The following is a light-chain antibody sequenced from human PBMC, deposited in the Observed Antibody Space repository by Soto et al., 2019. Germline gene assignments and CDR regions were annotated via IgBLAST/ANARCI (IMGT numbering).Light chain of an antibody. CDR1: QSLLHSNGYNY. CDR2: LGS. V-gene: IGKV2-28*01. Sequence: DIVMTQSPLSLPVTPGEPASIPCRSSQSLLHSNGYNYLDWYQQKPGQSPQLLIYLGSNRASGVPDRFSGSGSGTDFTLKISKVEAEDVGVYYCMQALQTPITFGQGTRLEIK. CDR3: MQALQTPIT. J-gene: IGKJ5*01.